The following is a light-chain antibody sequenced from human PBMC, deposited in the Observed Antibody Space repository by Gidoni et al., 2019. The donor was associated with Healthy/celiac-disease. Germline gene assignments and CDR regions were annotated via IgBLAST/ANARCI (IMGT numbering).Light chain of an antibody. J-gene: IGKJ2*01. V-gene: IGKV3-20*01. CDR3: QQYGSSLMYT. CDR1: QSVSSSY. CDR2: GAS. Sequence: EIALTQSPGTLSLSPGERATLSSRASQSVSSSYLAWYQQKPGQAPRLLICGASSRATGIPDRFSGSGSGTDFTLTISRLEPEDFAVYYCQQYGSSLMYTFGQGTKLEIK.